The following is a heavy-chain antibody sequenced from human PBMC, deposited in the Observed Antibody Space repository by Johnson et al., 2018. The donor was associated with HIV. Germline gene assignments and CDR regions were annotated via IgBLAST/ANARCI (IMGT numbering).Heavy chain of an antibody. Sequence: VQLVESGGGLVQPGGSLRLSCAASGFTFSSHAMHWVRQAPGKGLEYVSGISGNGGSTYYANSVKGRFTISRDNSKNTLYLQMGSLGAEDTAVYYCAIPYYCDSGVYRWGQGTVVTVSS. V-gene: IGHV3-64*01. J-gene: IGHJ3*01. CDR3: AIPYYCDSGVYR. CDR1: GFTFSSHA. D-gene: IGHD3-22*01. CDR2: ISGNGGST.